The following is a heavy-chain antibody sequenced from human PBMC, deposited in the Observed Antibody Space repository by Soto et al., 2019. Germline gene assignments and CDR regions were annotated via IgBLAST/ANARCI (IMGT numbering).Heavy chain of an antibody. D-gene: IGHD3-22*01. CDR1: GFTFRNQD. CDR2: ISGRGGVT. Sequence: EVQLLESGGGLVQPGGSLRLTCVGSGFTFRNQDMRWVRQAPGKGLEWVSGISGRGGVTYYADSVKGRFTISRDNSKNTLYLQMNNLRANDSAVYYCTKDRQFRSYYESAGHYNDWCQVNLVTVSS. J-gene: IGHJ4*02. V-gene: IGHV3-23*01. CDR3: TKDRQFRSYYESAGHYND.